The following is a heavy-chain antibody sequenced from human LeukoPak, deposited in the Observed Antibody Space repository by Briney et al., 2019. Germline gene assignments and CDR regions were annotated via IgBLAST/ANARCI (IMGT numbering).Heavy chain of an antibody. V-gene: IGHV1-24*01. CDR3: ARGSSSWFALVDY. Sequence: ASVKVSCKVSGYTPTELSMHWVRQATGKGLEWMGGFDPEDGKTMFAQKFQGRVTMTEDTSTDTAYMELSSLRSEDTAVYYCARGSSSWFALVDYWGQGTLVTVSS. J-gene: IGHJ4*02. CDR1: GYTPTELS. CDR2: FDPEDGKT. D-gene: IGHD6-13*01.